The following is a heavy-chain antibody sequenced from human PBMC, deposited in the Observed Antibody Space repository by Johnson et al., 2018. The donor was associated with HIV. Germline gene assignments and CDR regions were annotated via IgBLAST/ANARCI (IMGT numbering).Heavy chain of an antibody. CDR3: ARSVNAGRPFDI. J-gene: IGHJ3*02. Sequence: QVQLVESGGGLVQPGGSLRLSCAASGFTFSDSYMNWIRQAPGKGLEWVSYISSSDSAIWYADSVKGRFTVSRDNAKNSLYLQMNSLRAEDTAVYYCARSVNAGRPFDIWGQGTLVTVSS. CDR1: GFTFSDSY. CDR2: ISSSDSAI. D-gene: IGHD2-8*01. V-gene: IGHV3-11*04.